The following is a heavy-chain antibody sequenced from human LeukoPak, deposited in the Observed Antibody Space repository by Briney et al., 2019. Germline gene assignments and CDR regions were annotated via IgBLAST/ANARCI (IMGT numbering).Heavy chain of an antibody. CDR3: ARGSGSYYRGVDY. D-gene: IGHD1-26*01. V-gene: IGHV4-38-2*02. Sequence: SETLSLTCTVSGYSISSGYYWGWIRQPPGKGLEWIGTIYHSGGTDYNPSLKSRATISVDTSKNQFSLKLTSVTAADTAVYYCARGSGSYYRGVDYWGQGTLVTVSS. CDR1: GYSISSGYY. J-gene: IGHJ4*02. CDR2: IYHSGGT.